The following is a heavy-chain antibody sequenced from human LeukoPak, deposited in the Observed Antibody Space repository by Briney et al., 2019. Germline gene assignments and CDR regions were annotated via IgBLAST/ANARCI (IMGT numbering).Heavy chain of an antibody. Sequence: PGGSLRLSCAASGFSFSNYGMSWVRQAPGKGLAWVSSFSGRGGSTYYADSVKGRFTISRDNSKNTLYLQMNSLRAEDTAVYYCAISRAGWVVTYAFDIWGQGTMVTVSS. CDR3: AISRAGWVVTYAFDI. CDR2: FSGRGGST. D-gene: IGHD2-21*02. J-gene: IGHJ3*02. CDR1: GFSFSNYG. V-gene: IGHV3-23*01.